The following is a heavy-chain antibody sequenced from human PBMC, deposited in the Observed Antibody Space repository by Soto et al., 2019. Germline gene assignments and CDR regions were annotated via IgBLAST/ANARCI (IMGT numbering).Heavy chain of an antibody. CDR3: ARSYCSSTSCWYYFDY. D-gene: IGHD2-2*01. CDR1: GESFSVYY. J-gene: IGHJ4*02. Sequence: PSWTLSLTCAVYGESFSVYYWSWIRQPPGKGLEWIGEINHSGSTNYNPSLKSRVTISVDTSKNQFSLKLSSVTAADTAVYYCARSYCSSTSCWYYFDYWGQGTLVTVSS. V-gene: IGHV4-34*01. CDR2: INHSGST.